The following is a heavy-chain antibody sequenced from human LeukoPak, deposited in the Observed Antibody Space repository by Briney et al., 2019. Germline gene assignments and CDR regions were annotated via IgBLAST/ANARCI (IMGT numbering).Heavy chain of an antibody. V-gene: IGHV3-48*03. CDR2: ISSSGSTI. D-gene: IGHD6-19*01. J-gene: IGHJ4*02. Sequence: GGSLRLSCAASGFTFSSYETNWVRQAPGKGLEWVSYISSSGSTIYYADSVKVRFTISRDNAKNSLYLQMNSLRAEDTAVYYCARDGSGWYHYFDYWGQGTPVTVSS. CDR1: GFTFSSYE. CDR3: ARDGSGWYHYFDY.